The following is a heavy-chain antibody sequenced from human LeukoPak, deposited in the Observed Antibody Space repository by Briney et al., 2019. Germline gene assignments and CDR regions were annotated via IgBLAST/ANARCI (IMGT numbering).Heavy chain of an antibody. V-gene: IGHV3-48*03. CDR3: ARGYSSGWYFGY. J-gene: IGHJ4*02. D-gene: IGHD6-19*01. Sequence: GGSLRLSCAASGFTFSSYEMSWVRQAPGKGLEWVSYISTSGITTNYADSVKGRFTISRDNAKNSLYLQMNSLRAEDTAVYYCARGYSSGWYFGYWGQGILVTVSA. CDR2: ISTSGITT. CDR1: GFTFSSYE.